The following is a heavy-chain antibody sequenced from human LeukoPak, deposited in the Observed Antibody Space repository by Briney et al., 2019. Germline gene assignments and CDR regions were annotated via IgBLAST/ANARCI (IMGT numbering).Heavy chain of an antibody. J-gene: IGHJ6*02. Sequence: SETLSLTCTVSGGSVSGHYWTWIRQPPGKGLEWIGQIHYSGRPDYNPSLKSRVTISVDTSKNQLSLKVTSVTGADTAVYYCARFGVDYDMDVWGQGTTVTVSS. CDR3: ARFGVDYDMDV. CDR2: IHYSGRP. D-gene: IGHD3-16*01. CDR1: GGSVSGHY. V-gene: IGHV4-59*02.